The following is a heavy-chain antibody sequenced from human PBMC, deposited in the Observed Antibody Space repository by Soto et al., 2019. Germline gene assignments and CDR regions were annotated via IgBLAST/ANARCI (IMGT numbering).Heavy chain of an antibody. CDR1: GFTFSSYA. D-gene: IGHD3-22*01. Sequence: PGGSLRLSCAASGFTFSSYAMHWVRQAPGKGLEWVAVISYDGSNKYYADSVKGRFTISRDNSKNTLYLQMNSLRAEDTAVYYCARYCAYDSIYYCSSDRLDYWGQGTLVTVSS. V-gene: IGHV3-30-3*01. CDR3: ARYCAYDSIYYCSSDRLDY. J-gene: IGHJ4*02. CDR2: ISYDGSNK.